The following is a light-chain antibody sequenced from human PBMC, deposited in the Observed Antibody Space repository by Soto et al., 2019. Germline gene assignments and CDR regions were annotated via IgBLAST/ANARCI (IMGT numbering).Light chain of an antibody. Sequence: QSVLTQPPSASGSPGQSVTISCTGTSSDVGGYNYVSWYQQHPDKAPKLMIYEVTKRPSGVPDRFSGSKSGNTASLTVSGLQADDAADYYCSSYAGSNNFFGGGTKLTVL. CDR2: EVT. CDR3: SSYAGSNNF. J-gene: IGLJ2*01. V-gene: IGLV2-8*01. CDR1: SSDVGGYNY.